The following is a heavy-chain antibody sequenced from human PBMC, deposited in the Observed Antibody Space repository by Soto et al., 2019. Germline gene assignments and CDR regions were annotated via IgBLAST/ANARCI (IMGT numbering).Heavy chain of an antibody. D-gene: IGHD6-19*01. CDR2: IKQDGSEK. CDR3: AREEADSSADLIDP. CDR1: GFTFSSYW. J-gene: IGHJ5*02. Sequence: EVQLVESGGGLVQPGGSLRLSCAASGFTFSSYWMSWVRQAPGKGLEWVPNIKQDGSEKYYVDSVKGRFTISRDNAKNSLYLQMNSLRAEDTAVYYCAREEADSSADLIDPWGQGTLVTVSS. V-gene: IGHV3-7*01.